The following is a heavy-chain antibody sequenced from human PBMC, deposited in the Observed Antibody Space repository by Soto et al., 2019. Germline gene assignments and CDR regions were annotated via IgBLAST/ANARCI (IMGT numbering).Heavy chain of an antibody. J-gene: IGHJ4*02. CDR2: ISGSGGST. CDR1: GFTFSSYA. D-gene: IGHD6-19*01. CDR3: GEDRVAPQWVGVDRSQGQGEFDH. V-gene: IGHV3-23*01. Sequence: EVQLLESGGGLVQPGGSLRLSCAASGFTFSSYAMSWVRQAPGKGLEWVSAISGSGGSTYYAGSVKGRFTISRDNSKNRLGPNMNRLRAWEEDVDYCGEDRVAPQWVGVDRSQGQGEFDHLGQGTLVTASS.